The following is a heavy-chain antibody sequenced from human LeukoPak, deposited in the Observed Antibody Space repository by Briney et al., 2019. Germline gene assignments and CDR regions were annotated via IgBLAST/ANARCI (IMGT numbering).Heavy chain of an antibody. J-gene: IGHJ4*02. CDR1: GYTFTGYY. CDR2: INPNSGGT. Sequence: ASVKVSCKASGYTFTGYYMHWVRQAPGQGLEWMGWINPNSGGTNYAQKFQGRVTMTRDTSISTAYMELSRLRSDDTAVYYCARDKEYYEYVWGSPSLSPVDYWGQGTLVTVSS. V-gene: IGHV1-2*02. D-gene: IGHD3-16*01. CDR3: ARDKEYYEYVWGSPSLSPVDY.